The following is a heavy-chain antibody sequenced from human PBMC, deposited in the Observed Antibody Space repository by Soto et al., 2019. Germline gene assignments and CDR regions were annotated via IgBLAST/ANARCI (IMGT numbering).Heavy chain of an antibody. CDR3: ARRSGYGDYVYFDY. V-gene: IGHV1-69*06. D-gene: IGHD4-17*01. J-gene: IGHJ4*02. CDR2: IIPIFGTA. CDR1: GGTFSMYA. Sequence: SVKVSCKASGGTFSMYAISCVVQSPLQGLEWMGGIIPIFGTANYAQKFQGRVTITADKSTSTAYMELSSLRSEDTAVYYCARRSGYGDYVYFDYWGQGTLVTVSS.